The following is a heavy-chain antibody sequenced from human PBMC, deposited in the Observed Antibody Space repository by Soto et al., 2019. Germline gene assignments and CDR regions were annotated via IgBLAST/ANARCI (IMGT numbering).Heavy chain of an antibody. D-gene: IGHD3-22*01. Sequence: QMQLVQSGAEVKKPGSSVKVSCKASGGTFSSYAISWVRQAPGQGLEWLGEIIPIFGTTKYAQNLQGRVTLTADKSTSTAYMELSSLGSEDTAVYYCARAGQYYDSSGYANWGQGTLVTVSS. CDR2: IIPIFGTT. CDR3: ARAGQYYDSSGYAN. CDR1: GGTFSSYA. J-gene: IGHJ4*02. V-gene: IGHV1-69*06.